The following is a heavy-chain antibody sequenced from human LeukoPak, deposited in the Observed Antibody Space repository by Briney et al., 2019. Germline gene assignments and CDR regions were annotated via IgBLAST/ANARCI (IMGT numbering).Heavy chain of an antibody. V-gene: IGHV4-39*01. J-gene: IGHJ5*02. Sequence: PSETLSLTCAVSGASISGSGYYLGWIRQPPGKGLEWIGNIYYTGNTYYNASLQSRVTISIDTSKNQFSLRLNSVTAADTAMYYCARVFLPPLSPVIVNHRVRRFDPWGQGTLVTVSS. CDR3: ARVFLPPLSPVIVNHRVRRFDP. CDR2: IYYTGNT. CDR1: GASISGSGYY. D-gene: IGHD3-10*01.